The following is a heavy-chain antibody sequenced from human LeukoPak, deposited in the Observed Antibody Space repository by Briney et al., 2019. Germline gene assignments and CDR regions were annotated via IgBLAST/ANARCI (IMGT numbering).Heavy chain of an antibody. CDR2: IYYSGST. J-gene: IGHJ5*02. CDR1: GGSISSGGYY. D-gene: IGHD6-13*01. V-gene: IGHV4-30-4*08. Sequence: SETLSLTCTVSGGSISSGGYYWSWIRQPPGKGLEWIGYIYYSGSTYYNPSLKSRVTISVDTSKNQFSLKLSSVTAADTAVYYCARGLQGSSWRWGHNWFDPWGQGTLVTVSS. CDR3: ARGLQGSSWRWGHNWFDP.